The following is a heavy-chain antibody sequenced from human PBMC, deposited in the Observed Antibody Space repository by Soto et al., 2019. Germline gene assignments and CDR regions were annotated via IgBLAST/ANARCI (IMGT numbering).Heavy chain of an antibody. D-gene: IGHD6-19*01. CDR2: INPSGGGT. CDR3: ARAPKAVLSFDY. CDR1: GYTFTSNY. V-gene: IGHV1-46*01. J-gene: IGHJ4*02. Sequence: QVQVVQSGAEVKKPGASVKVSCKTFGYTFTSNYMHWVRQAPEQGLEWMGIINPSGGGTSYAQKFQGRVTMTRDTSTSTVYMELSSLRSEDTAVYYCARAPKAVLSFDYWGQGTLVTVSS.